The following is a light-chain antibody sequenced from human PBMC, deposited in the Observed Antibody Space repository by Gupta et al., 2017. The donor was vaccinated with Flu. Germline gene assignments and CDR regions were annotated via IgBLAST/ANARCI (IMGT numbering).Light chain of an antibody. CDR1: NNDVGAHNF. V-gene: IGLV2-14*01. Sequence: SITISCTGSNNDVGAHNFVSWYQQHPGKAPKVIIYEVSNRPVGVSSRFSASKSGNTASLTISGLQAADEADYYCNAYTNTGIRVFGGGTKLTVL. CDR3: NAYTNTGIRV. J-gene: IGLJ3*02. CDR2: EVS.